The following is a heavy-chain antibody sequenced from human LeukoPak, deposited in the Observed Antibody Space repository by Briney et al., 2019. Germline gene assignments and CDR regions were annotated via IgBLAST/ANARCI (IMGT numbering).Heavy chain of an antibody. Sequence: VASVKVSCKASGYTFTGYYMHWVRQAPGQGLEWMGWINPNSGGTNYAQKFQGRVTMTRDTSISTAYMELSRLRSDDTAVYDCARGKQGYYYESSAYSTLDYLLQGTLLTDSS. CDR3: ARGKQGYYYESSAYSTLDY. V-gene: IGHV1-2*02. D-gene: IGHD3-22*01. CDR2: INPNSGGT. J-gene: IGHJ4*02. CDR1: GYTFTGYY.